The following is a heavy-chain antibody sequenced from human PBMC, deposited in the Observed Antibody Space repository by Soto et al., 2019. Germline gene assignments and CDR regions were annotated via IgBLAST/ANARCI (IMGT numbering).Heavy chain of an antibody. CDR2: IYSGGST. V-gene: IGHV3-53*01. CDR3: AGYQLAAAQEYYYYYGMDV. D-gene: IGHD6-13*01. J-gene: IGHJ6*02. CDR1: GFTVSSNY. Sequence: GGSLRLSCAASGFTVSSNYMSWVRQAPGKGLEWVSVIYSGGSTYYADTVKGRFTISRDNSKNTLYLQMNSLRAEDTAVYYCAGYQLAAAQEYYYYYGMDVWGQGTTVTVSS.